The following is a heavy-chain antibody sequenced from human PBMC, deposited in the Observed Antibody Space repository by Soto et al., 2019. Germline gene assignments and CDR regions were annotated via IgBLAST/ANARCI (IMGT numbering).Heavy chain of an antibody. J-gene: IGHJ4*02. CDR2: IYYSGST. V-gene: IGHV4-61*01. CDR1: GGSVSSGSYY. D-gene: IGHD2-21*02. CDR3: ARVRWVVVVTAILYYFDY. Sequence: QVQLQESGPGLVKPSETLSLTCTVSGGSVSSGSYYWSWIRQPPGKGLEWIGYIYYSGSTNYNPSLNSRVTISVDTSKNQFSLKLSSVTAADTAVYYCARVRWVVVVTAILYYFDYWGQGTLVTVSS.